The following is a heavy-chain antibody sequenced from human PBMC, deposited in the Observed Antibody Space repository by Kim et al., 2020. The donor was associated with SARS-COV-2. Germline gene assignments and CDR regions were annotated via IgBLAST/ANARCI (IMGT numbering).Heavy chain of an antibody. CDR3: ARTGRRLPVDY. D-gene: IGHD2-21*01. J-gene: IGHJ4*02. Sequence: SYAQKFQGRDTMTRDTSTSTVYMELSSLRSEDTAVYYCARTGRRLPVDYWGQGTLVTVSS. V-gene: IGHV1-46*01.